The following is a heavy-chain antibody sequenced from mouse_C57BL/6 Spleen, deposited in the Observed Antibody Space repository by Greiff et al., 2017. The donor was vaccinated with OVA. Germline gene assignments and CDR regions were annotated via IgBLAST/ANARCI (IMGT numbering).Heavy chain of an antibody. V-gene: IGHV1-9*01. CDR3: ARGNDSYYFDY. CDR1: GYTFTGYW. J-gene: IGHJ2*01. Sequence: VQLQQSGAELMKPGASVKLSCKATGYTFTGYWIEWVKQRPGHGLEWIGEILPGSGNTYYNEKFKGKATLTADKSSSTAYMELRSLTSEDSAVYFCARGNDSYYFDYWGQGTTLTVSS. CDR2: ILPGSGNT. D-gene: IGHD2-4*01.